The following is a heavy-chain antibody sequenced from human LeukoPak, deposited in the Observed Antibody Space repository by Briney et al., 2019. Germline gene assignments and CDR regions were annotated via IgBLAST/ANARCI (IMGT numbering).Heavy chain of an antibody. J-gene: IGHJ3*02. Sequence: SETLSLTCTVSGGSISSGSYYWSWIRQPAGKGLEWIGRIYTSGSTNYNPSLKSRVTISVDTSKNQFSLKLSSVTAADTAVYYCARHGNYDFWSGYWYAFDIWGQGTMVTVSS. V-gene: IGHV4-61*02. CDR2: IYTSGST. CDR1: GGSISSGSYY. D-gene: IGHD3-3*01. CDR3: ARHGNYDFWSGYWYAFDI.